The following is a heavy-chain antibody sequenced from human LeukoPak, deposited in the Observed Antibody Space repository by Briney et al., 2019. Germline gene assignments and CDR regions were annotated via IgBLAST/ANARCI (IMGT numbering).Heavy chain of an antibody. CDR2: INQDGSEK. V-gene: IGHV3-7*01. J-gene: IGHJ4*02. D-gene: IGHD3-10*01. Sequence: PGGSLRLSCAASGFTFNKNWMGWVRQAPGKGLEWVANINQDGSEKYYVDSVKGRFTISRDNAENSLYLQMSSLRVEDTAVYYCATGRLVRGVMSWGRGTQVTVSS. CDR3: ATGRLVRGVMS. CDR1: GFTFNKNW.